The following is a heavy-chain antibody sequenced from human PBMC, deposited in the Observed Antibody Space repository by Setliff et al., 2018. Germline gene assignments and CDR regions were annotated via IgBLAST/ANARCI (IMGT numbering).Heavy chain of an antibody. CDR1: GGSISSGSHY. J-gene: IGHJ4*02. V-gene: IGHV4-61*10. Sequence: PSETLSLTCTVSGGSISSGSHYWTWVRQPTGKRLEWIGHIDPSGDTNYSPSLKSRVTISGDTSKNQFSLNLNSVTAADTAVYYCSRYRNYFDSSGQTQYYFDYWGQGTLVTVSS. CDR3: SRYRNYFDSSGQTQYYFDY. D-gene: IGHD3-22*01. CDR2: IDPSGDT.